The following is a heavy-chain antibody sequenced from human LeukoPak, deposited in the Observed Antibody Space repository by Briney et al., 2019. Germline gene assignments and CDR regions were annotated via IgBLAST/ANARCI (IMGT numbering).Heavy chain of an antibody. V-gene: IGHV3-30*02. Sequence: GGSLRLSCAASGFTFSSYGMHWVRQAPGKGLEWVAFIRYDGSNKYYADSVKGRFTISRDNSENTLYLQMNSLRAEDTAVYYCATVRGVIPQYWGQGTLVTVSS. J-gene: IGHJ4*02. CDR3: ATVRGVIPQY. D-gene: IGHD3-10*01. CDR1: GFTFSSYG. CDR2: IRYDGSNK.